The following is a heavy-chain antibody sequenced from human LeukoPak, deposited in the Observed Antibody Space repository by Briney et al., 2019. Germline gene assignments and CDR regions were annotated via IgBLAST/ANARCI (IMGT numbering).Heavy chain of an antibody. D-gene: IGHD4-23*01. CDR3: AKDRSLNGGNSNGYFDY. Sequence: GGSLRLSCVASGFTFSSDAMNWVRQRPGKGLEWVSVISGSGDKTYYADSVKGRFTISRDNSKNTLYLQMNSLRAEDTAVYFCAKDRSLNGGNSNGYFDYWGQGTLVTVSS. V-gene: IGHV3-23*01. CDR1: GFTFSSDA. CDR2: ISGSGDKT. J-gene: IGHJ4*02.